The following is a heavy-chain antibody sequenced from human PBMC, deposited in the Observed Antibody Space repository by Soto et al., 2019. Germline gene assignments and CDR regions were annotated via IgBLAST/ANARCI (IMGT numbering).Heavy chain of an antibody. V-gene: IGHV3-23*01. CDR1: GFTFSSYV. D-gene: IGHD3-22*01. CDR3: AKGRDYYDNSGYLNAPIDY. Sequence: EVQLLESGGGLVQPGGSLRLSCAASGFTFSSYVMSWVRQAPGKGLEWVSAISGSGGSTYYEDCGKGRFTSSRDNSKNTLYKQKTSLRAEDTAVYYCAKGRDYYDNSGYLNAPIDYWGQGTLVTVSS. CDR2: ISGSGGST. J-gene: IGHJ4*02.